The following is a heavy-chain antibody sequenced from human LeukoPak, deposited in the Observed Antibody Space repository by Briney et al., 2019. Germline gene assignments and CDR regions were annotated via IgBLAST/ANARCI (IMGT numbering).Heavy chain of an antibody. CDR2: ISWNSGSI. J-gene: IGHJ4*02. Sequence: GGSLRLSCAASGFTFDDYAMHWVRQAPGKGLEWVSGISWNSGSIGYADSVKGRFTISRDNAKNSLYLQMNSLRAEDTAVYYCAKDRNYYDSYNDYWGQGTLVTVSS. D-gene: IGHD3-22*01. CDR1: GFTFDDYA. V-gene: IGHV3-9*01. CDR3: AKDRNYYDSYNDY.